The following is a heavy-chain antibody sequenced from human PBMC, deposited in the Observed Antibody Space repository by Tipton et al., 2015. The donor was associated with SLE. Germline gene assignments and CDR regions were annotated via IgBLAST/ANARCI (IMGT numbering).Heavy chain of an antibody. CDR3: ARVGLVAPAAISSGVDY. D-gene: IGHD2-2*02. V-gene: IGHV4-39*07. CDR1: GGSISSSSYY. Sequence: LRLSCTVSGGSISSSSYYWGWIRQPPGKGLEWIGSIYYSGSTYYNPSLKSRVTISVDTSKNQFSLNLSSVTAADTAAYYCARVGLVAPAAISSGVDYWGQGTLVTVSS. CDR2: IYYSGST. J-gene: IGHJ4*02.